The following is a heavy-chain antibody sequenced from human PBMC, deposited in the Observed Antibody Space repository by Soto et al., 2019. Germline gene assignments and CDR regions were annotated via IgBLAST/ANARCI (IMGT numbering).Heavy chain of an antibody. Sequence: PSETLSLTCTVSGGSISSGGYYLNWIRQSPSRGLEWLGRTYYRSKWYNDYAVSVKSRITINPDTSKNQFSLQLNSVTPEDTAVYYCARDSIAVAGGLFDYWGQGTLVTVSS. V-gene: IGHV6-1*01. D-gene: IGHD6-19*01. CDR2: TYYRSKWYN. J-gene: IGHJ4*02. CDR3: ARDSIAVAGGLFDY. CDR1: GGSISSGG.